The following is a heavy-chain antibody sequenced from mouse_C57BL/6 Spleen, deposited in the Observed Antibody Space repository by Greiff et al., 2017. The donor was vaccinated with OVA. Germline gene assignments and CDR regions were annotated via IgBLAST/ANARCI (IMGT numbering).Heavy chain of an antibody. CDR2: INPGSGGP. D-gene: IGHD1-1*01. V-gene: IGHV1-54*01. CDR3: ARGDYYGSSYAMDY. Sequence: QVQLQQSGAELVRPGTSVKVSCKASGYAFTNYLIEWVKQRPGQGLEWIGVINPGSGGPNYNEKFKGKATLTADKSSSTAYMQLSSLTSEDSAVYVCARGDYYGSSYAMDYWGQGTSVTVSS. CDR1: GYAFTNYL. J-gene: IGHJ4*01.